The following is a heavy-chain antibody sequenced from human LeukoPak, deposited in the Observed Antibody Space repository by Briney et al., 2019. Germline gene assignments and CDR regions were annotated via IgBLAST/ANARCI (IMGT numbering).Heavy chain of an antibody. Sequence: SSETLSLTCTVSGGSVSPYYWSWIRQPPGKGLEYIGYIFYSASTNYNPPLKIRVTISVDTSTNQFSLNLTSVTAADTAVYYCARGLRPYYTADAFDIWGRGTMVTASS. V-gene: IGHV4-59*02. CDR1: GGSVSPYY. J-gene: IGHJ3*02. CDR3: ARGLRPYYTADAFDI. CDR2: IFYSAST. D-gene: IGHD3-10*01.